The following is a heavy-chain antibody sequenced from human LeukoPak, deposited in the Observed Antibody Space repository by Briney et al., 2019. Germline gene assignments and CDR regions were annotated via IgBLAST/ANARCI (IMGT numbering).Heavy chain of an antibody. D-gene: IGHD3-3*01. V-gene: IGHV1-8*03. CDR1: GYTFTSYD. CDR2: MNPNSGNT. J-gene: IGHJ5*02. Sequence: GASVKVSCKASGYTFTSYDINWVRQATGQGLEWMGWMNPNSGNTGYAQKFQGRVTITRNTSISTAYMELSSLRSEDTAVYYCARESDFWSGYPNWFDPWGQGTLVTVSS. CDR3: ARESDFWSGYPNWFDP.